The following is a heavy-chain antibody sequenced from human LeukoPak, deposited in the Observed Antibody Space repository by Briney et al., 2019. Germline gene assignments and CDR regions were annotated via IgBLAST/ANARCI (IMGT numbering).Heavy chain of an antibody. CDR1: GGSISSYY. D-gene: IGHD3-9*01. V-gene: IGHV4-59*01. J-gene: IGHJ4*02. CDR3: ARVQDLTGYYPYFDY. Sequence: PSETLSLTCTVSGGSISSYYWSWIRQPPGKGLEWIGYIYYSGSTNYNPSLKSRVTISVDTSKNQFSLKLSSVTAADTAVYYCARVQDLTGYYPYFDYWGQGTLVTVSS. CDR2: IYYSGST.